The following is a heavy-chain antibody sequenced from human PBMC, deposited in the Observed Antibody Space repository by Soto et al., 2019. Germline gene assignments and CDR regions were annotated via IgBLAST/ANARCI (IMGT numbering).Heavy chain of an antibody. J-gene: IGHJ3*02. CDR3: ARDVRVGANTDACDI. Sequence: QLVQSGTEVKEPGASVRISCKASGYSFTSFGINWVRQAPGQGPVWVGRINTYNGKRDFAQNPQGRSTKTHNPSTTTVYMELRSLTSDDTAMYYCARDVRVGANTDACDIWGQGTMVIVSS. V-gene: IGHV1-18*01. CDR2: INTYNGKR. D-gene: IGHD1-26*01. CDR1: GYSFTSFG.